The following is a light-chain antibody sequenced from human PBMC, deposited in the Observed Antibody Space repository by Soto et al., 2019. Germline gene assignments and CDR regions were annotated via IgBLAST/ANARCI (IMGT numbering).Light chain of an antibody. CDR3: QQYDSSPWT. V-gene: IGKV3-20*01. J-gene: IGKJ1*01. Sequence: EIVLTQSPGTLSLSPGERATLSCRASQSVSRSYLAWYQQKLGQAPRLLIYGASSRATGIPDRFSGSGSGTDFPLTISRLEPEDFAVYYCQQYDSSPWTFGQGTKVEIK. CDR2: GAS. CDR1: QSVSRSY.